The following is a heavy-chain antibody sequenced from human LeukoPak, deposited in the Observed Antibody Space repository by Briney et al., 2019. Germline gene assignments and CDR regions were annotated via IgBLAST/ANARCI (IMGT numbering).Heavy chain of an antibody. CDR3: AKDSTMVRGIIYYGMDV. CDR2: ITGSGGSS. D-gene: IGHD3-10*01. CDR1: GFTFSSYA. V-gene: IGHV3-23*01. Sequence: GGSLRLSCAASGFTFSSYAMSWVRQAPGKGLEWVSVITGSGGSSYYADSVKGRFTISRDNSKNTLYLQVNSLRAEDTAVYYCAKDSTMVRGIIYYGMDVWGQGITVTVSS. J-gene: IGHJ6*02.